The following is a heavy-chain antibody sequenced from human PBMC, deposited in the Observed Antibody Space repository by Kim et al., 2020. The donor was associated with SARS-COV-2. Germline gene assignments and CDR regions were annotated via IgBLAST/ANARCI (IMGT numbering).Heavy chain of an antibody. CDR2: ISTNGRSI. CDR1: GFTFSSYA. J-gene: IGHJ6*01. V-gene: IGHV3-64D*09. CDR3: VKAQGFGTSSFYYYGMDV. Sequence: GGSLRLSCSASGFTFSSYAMYWVRQAPGKGLEYVSDISTNGRSIHYADSVKGRFTISRDNSKNTLYLQMSSLRPEDTAVYYCVKAQGFGTSSFYYYGMDV. D-gene: IGHD3-10*01.